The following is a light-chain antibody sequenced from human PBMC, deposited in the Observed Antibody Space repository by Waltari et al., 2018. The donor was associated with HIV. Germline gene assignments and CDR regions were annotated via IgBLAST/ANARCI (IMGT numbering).Light chain of an antibody. J-gene: IGLJ2*01. Sequence: SYELTQPPSVSVSPGQTASITCPGDKLGNKYACWYQQRPGQSPVLVIYENNKRPSGIPARFSGSNSGNAATLTISGTQAMDEADYYCQTWDTSTAVFGGGTKLTVL. V-gene: IGLV3-1*01. CDR2: ENN. CDR3: QTWDTSTAV. CDR1: KLGNKY.